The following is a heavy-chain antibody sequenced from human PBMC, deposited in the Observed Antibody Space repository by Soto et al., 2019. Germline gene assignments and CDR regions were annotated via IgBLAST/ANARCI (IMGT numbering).Heavy chain of an antibody. D-gene: IGHD2-2*01. J-gene: IGHJ6*02. CDR1: GGTFSSYA. V-gene: IGHV1-69*13. CDR3: ARETYCSSTSCSLDSYYYYGMDV. Sequence: GASVKVSCKASGGTFSSYAISWVRQAPGQGLEWLGGIIPIFGTANYAQKFQGRVTITADESTSTAYMELSSLRSEDTAVYYCARETYCSSTSCSLDSYYYYGMDVWGQGTTVTVS. CDR2: IIPIFGTA.